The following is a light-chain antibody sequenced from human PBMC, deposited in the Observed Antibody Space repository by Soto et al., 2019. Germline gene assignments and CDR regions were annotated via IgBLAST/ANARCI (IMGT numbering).Light chain of an antibody. Sequence: DVVMTQSPLSLPVTLGQPASISCRSSQSLGDSEGDWRVDWFQQRPGQSPRRLIYGASKRDSGVSHRFSGSGSCTDYTLKTSSVEAEDVGVDYCAQYTYWPHTFGQGPELEIK. J-gene: IGKJ2*01. CDR3: AQYTYWPHT. CDR2: GAS. CDR1: QSLGDSEGDWR. V-gene: IGKV2-30*01.